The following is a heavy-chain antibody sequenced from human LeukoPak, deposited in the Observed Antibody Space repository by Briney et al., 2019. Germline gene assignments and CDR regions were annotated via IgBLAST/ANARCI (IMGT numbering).Heavy chain of an antibody. CDR3: AREYSNYYGMDV. CDR1: GFTFSSYS. J-gene: IGHJ6*02. V-gene: IGHV3-21*01. Sequence: PGGSLRLSCAASGFTFSSYSMSWVRQAPGKGLEWVSSISSSSSYIYYADSVKGRFTISRDNAKNSLYLQMNSLRAEDTAVYYCAREYSNYYGMDVWGQGTTVTVSS. D-gene: IGHD6-13*01. CDR2: ISSSSSYI.